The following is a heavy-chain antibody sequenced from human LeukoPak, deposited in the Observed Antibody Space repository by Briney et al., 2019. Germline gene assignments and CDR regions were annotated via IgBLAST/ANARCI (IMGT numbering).Heavy chain of an antibody. J-gene: IGHJ4*02. D-gene: IGHD3-10*01. CDR1: GFAFSDHY. Sequence: PGGSLRLSCAASGFAFSDHYMDWVRQAPGKGLEWVSIITSGVGITYYADSVKGRFTISRDNSKNTLYLQMNSLRAEDTAVYYCAKGDYYDFDYWGQGTLVTVSS. V-gene: IGHV3-23*01. CDR3: AKGDYYDFDY. CDR2: ITSGVGIT.